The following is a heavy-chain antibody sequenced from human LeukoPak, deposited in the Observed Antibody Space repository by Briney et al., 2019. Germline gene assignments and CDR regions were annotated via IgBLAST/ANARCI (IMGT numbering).Heavy chain of an antibody. Sequence: SETLSLTCIVSGGSISNTNFYWAWIRQPPGKGLEWIGNIYYTGITSYNPSLKSRVTISVDTSKSQFSLRLTSVTAADTAVYYCARQVPGPYNYYGMDVWGQGTTVTVSS. CDR1: GGSISNTNFY. CDR3: ARQVPGPYNYYGMDV. J-gene: IGHJ6*02. V-gene: IGHV4-39*01. CDR2: IYYTGIT.